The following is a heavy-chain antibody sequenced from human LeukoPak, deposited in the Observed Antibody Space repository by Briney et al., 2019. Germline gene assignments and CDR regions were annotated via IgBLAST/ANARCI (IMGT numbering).Heavy chain of an antibody. Sequence: GRSLRLSCAASGFTFSSYGMHWVRQAPGKGLEWVAVTSYDGSNKYYADSVKGRFTISRDNSKNTLYLQMNSLRAEDTAVYYCAKDPDYGDYTNWFDPWGQGTLVTVSS. CDR3: AKDPDYGDYTNWFDP. CDR2: TSYDGSNK. CDR1: GFTFSSYG. D-gene: IGHD4-17*01. V-gene: IGHV3-30*18. J-gene: IGHJ5*02.